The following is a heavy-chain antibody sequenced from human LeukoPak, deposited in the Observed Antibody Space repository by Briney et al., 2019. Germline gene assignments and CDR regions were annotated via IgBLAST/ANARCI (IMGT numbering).Heavy chain of an antibody. Sequence: GGSLRLSCAASGFTFSSYGMHWVRQAPGKGLEWVAVISYDGSNKYYADSVKGRFTISRDNSKNTLYLQMNSLRTEDTAVYYCARGPIQLWIHNAMDVWGQGTTVTVSS. CDR3: ARGPIQLWIHNAMDV. CDR2: ISYDGSNK. D-gene: IGHD5-18*01. V-gene: IGHV3-30*03. CDR1: GFTFSSYG. J-gene: IGHJ6*02.